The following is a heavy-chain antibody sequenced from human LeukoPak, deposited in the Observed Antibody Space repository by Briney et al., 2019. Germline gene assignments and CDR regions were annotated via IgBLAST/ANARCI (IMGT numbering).Heavy chain of an antibody. D-gene: IGHD1-26*01. CDR3: ARMGVGFGMDV. Sequence: SETLSLTCSVSGASISSDYWSWVRQPAGKGLEWIGRIYSSSGSTNYNPSLKSRVTMSLDTSKSQFSLKLSSVTAADTAVYYCARMGVGFGMDVWGQGTIVTVSS. CDR1: GASISSDY. V-gene: IGHV4-4*07. J-gene: IGHJ6*02. CDR2: IYSSSGST.